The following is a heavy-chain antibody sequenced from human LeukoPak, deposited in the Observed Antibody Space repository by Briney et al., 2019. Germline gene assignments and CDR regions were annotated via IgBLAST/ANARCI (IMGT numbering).Heavy chain of an antibody. Sequence: GGSLRLSCAASGFTFSSYGMHWVRQAPDKGLEWVAFTWSDGTDKYYADSVKGRFTISRDNSKNTLYLQMNSLRAEDTAVYYYARDRGGSKYFDYWGQGTLVTVSS. V-gene: IGHV3-33*01. J-gene: IGHJ4*02. CDR1: GFTFSSYG. CDR3: ARDRGGSKYFDY. CDR2: TWSDGTDK. D-gene: IGHD3-10*01.